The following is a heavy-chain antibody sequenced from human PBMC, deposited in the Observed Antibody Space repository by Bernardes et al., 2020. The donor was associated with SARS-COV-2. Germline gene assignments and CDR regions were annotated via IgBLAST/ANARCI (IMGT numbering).Heavy chain of an antibody. V-gene: IGHV3-23*01. J-gene: IGHJ4*02. CDR3: AKEPSTPGHGFDY. CDR2: IRGST. Sequence: VGSLILSCAASGFTFSSYAMGWVRQAPGKGLEWVSAIRGSTYYADSVKGRFTISRDNSKNTLYLQMNSLRAEDTAIYYCAKEPSTPGHGFDYWGQGTLVTVSS. D-gene: IGHD2-2*01. CDR1: GFTFSSYA.